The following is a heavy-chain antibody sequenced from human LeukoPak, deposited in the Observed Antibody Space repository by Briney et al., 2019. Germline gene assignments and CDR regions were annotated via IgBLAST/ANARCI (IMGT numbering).Heavy chain of an antibody. D-gene: IGHD4-17*01. CDR3: ARVTYGDYVPARWFDY. J-gene: IGHJ4*02. V-gene: IGHV4-34*01. CDR2: INHSGST. CDR1: GGSFSGYY. Sequence: SETLSLICAVYGGSFSGYYWSWIRQPPGKGLEWIGEINHSGSTNYNPSLKSRVTISVDTSKNQFSLKLSSVTAADTAVYYCARVTYGDYVPARWFDYWGQGTLVTVSS.